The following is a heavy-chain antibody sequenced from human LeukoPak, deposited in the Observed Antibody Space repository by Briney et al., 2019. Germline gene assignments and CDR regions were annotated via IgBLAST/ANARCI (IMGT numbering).Heavy chain of an antibody. J-gene: IGHJ6*02. CDR3: ARLLRGDIVVVPAAPRTYGLDV. Sequence: SETLSLTCAVYGGSFSGYYWSWIRQPPGKGLEWIGEINHSGSTNYNPSLKSRVTISVDTSKNQFSPKLSSVTAADTAVYYCARLLRGDIVVVPAAPRTYGLDVWGQGTTVTVSS. V-gene: IGHV4-34*01. CDR2: INHSGST. D-gene: IGHD2-2*01. CDR1: GGSFSGYY.